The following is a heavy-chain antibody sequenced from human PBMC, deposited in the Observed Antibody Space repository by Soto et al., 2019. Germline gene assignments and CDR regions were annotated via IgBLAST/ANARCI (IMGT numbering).Heavy chain of an antibody. Sequence: VASVKVSCKASGYTFTGYYMHWVRQAPGQGLEWMGWIDPNSGGTNYAQKFQGRVTMTRDTSISTAYMELSRLRSDDTAVYYCARSRVAATVDYWGQGTLVTVSS. CDR3: ARSRVAATVDY. CDR1: GYTFTGYY. D-gene: IGHD2-15*01. V-gene: IGHV1-2*02. CDR2: IDPNSGGT. J-gene: IGHJ4*02.